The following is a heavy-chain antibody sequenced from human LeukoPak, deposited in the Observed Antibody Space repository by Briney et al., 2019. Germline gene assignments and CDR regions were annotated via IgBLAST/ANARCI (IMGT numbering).Heavy chain of an antibody. V-gene: IGHV3-15*01. CDR1: GFTISNDW. CDR2: IKSKADGGTA. D-gene: IGHD3-10*01. J-gene: IGHJ5*02. Sequence: PGGSLRLSCAASGFTISNDWMSWVRQAPGKGLEWVGRIKSKADGGTADYAAPVKGRFTISRDDSKSSLYLQMNSLKIEDTAVYRCGARGHYSGTWGQGTLVTVSS. CDR3: GARGHYSGT.